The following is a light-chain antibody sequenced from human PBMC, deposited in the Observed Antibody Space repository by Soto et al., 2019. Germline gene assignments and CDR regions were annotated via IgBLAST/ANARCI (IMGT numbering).Light chain of an antibody. J-gene: IGLJ1*01. CDR1: ISDVGGYDY. CDR2: DVS. CDR3: SSYTSSATEV. Sequence: QSALTQPASVSGSPGQSITISCTGTISDVGGYDYVSWYQHHPGKAPKLIIYDVSSRPSGVSNRFSASKSGNTASLTISGLQSDDEADYYCSSYTSSATEVFGSGTQLTVL. V-gene: IGLV2-14*03.